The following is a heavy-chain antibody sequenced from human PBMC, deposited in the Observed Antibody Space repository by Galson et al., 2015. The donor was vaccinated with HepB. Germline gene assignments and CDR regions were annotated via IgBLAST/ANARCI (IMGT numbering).Heavy chain of an antibody. CDR1: GFTFSNYD. V-gene: IGHV3-23*01. D-gene: IGHD5-12*01. Sequence: SLRLSCAASGFTFSNYDMNWVRQAPGKGLEWVAGISTSGRNTIYADSVEGRFTISRDNSKNTLFLQVNSLRAEDTATYYCARRMDIHGFSSHVALGTAVGFDSWGQGTMVTVSS. CDR2: ISTSGRNT. J-gene: IGHJ3*02. CDR3: ARRMDIHGFSSHVALGTAVGFDS.